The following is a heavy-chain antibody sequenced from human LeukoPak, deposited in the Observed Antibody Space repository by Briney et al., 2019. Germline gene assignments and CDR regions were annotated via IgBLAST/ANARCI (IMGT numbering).Heavy chain of an antibody. J-gene: IGHJ4*02. D-gene: IGHD5-18*01. CDR1: GFTFSSYA. CDR3: ARDEFRGGNTAMVKFDY. CDR2: ITDTGGRT. Sequence: GGSLRLSCAASGFTFSSYAMNWVRQAPGKGLQWVSTITDTGGRTYYADSVKGRFTISRDNSKNTLYLQMNSLRAEDTAVYYCARDEFRGGNTAMVKFDYWGQGTLVTVSS. V-gene: IGHV3-23*01.